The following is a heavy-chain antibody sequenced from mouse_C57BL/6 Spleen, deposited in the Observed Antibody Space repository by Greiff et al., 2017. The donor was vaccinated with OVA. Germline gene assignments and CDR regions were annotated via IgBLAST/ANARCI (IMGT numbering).Heavy chain of an antibody. J-gene: IGHJ1*03. CDR1: GYTFTSYW. Sequence: QVQLRQPGAELVKPGASVKLSCKASGYTFTSYWMHWVKQRPGQGLEWIGMIHPNSGSTNYNEKFKSKATLTVDKSSSTAYMQLSSLTSEDSAVYYCARSEKDWYFDVWGTGTTVTVSS. CDR3: ARSEKDWYFDV. V-gene: IGHV1-64*01. CDR2: IHPNSGST.